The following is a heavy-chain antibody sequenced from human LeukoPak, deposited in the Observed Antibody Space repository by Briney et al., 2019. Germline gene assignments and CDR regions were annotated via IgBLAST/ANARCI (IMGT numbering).Heavy chain of an antibody. D-gene: IGHD6-25*01. CDR2: AHHGGKT. V-gene: IGHV4-38-2*01. CDR1: GYSITGGYY. Sequence: SETLSLTCAVSGYSITGGYYWGWIRQPPGKGLEWIGSAHHGGKTYYNPSLKSRVSILIDTSKDQFSLRLTSLTATDTAVYYCARLEGGYWFDYWGRGTLVTVSS. CDR3: ARLEGGYWFDY. J-gene: IGHJ4*02.